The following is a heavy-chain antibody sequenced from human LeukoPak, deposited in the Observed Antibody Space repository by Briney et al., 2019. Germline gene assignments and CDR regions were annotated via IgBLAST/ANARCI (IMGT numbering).Heavy chain of an antibody. V-gene: IGHV3-64*01. J-gene: IGHJ4*02. CDR3: ARDGSSSWSRTGSYFDY. CDR2: ITSNGGTT. CDR1: GFTFSSYA. Sequence: GGSLRLSCAASGFTFSSYAMPWVRQAPGRGLEYVSAITSNGGTTHYANSVKGRFTISRDNSKNTLYLQMGSLRAEDMAVYYCARDGSSSWSRTGSYFDYWGQGTLVTVSS. D-gene: IGHD6-13*01.